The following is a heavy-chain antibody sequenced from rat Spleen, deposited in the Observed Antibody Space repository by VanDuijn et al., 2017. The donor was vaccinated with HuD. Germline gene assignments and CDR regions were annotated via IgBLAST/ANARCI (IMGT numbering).Heavy chain of an antibody. CDR3: TTDPITMMVLITTIGYVMDA. D-gene: IGHD1-12*02. J-gene: IGHJ4*01. Sequence: EVQLAESGGGLVQPGRSLKLSCAASGFTFSDYYMAWVRQAPTKGLEWVASISYDGGSTYYRDSVKGRFTISRDNAKSSLYLQMDSLRSEDTATYYCTTDPITMMVLITTIGYVMDAWGQGASVTVSS. CDR1: GFTFSDYY. CDR2: ISYDGGST. V-gene: IGHV5-20*01.